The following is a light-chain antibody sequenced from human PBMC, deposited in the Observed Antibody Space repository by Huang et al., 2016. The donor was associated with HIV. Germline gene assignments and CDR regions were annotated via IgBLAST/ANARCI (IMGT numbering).Light chain of an antibody. V-gene: IGKV3-20*01. CDR2: GSS. Sequence: EIVLTQSPDTLSLSPGERGALSCRASHNVTNDYLAWYPHKSGQAPRLLIYGSSGRATATPARFSGSGSGTDFSRTIDTVKPEDFASYYCQQYSTSPWTFGPGTKLEIK. J-gene: IGKJ1*01. CDR1: HNVTNDY. CDR3: QQYSTSPWT.